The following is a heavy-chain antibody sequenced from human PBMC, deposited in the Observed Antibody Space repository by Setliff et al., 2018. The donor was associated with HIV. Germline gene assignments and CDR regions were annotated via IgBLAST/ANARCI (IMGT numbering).Heavy chain of an antibody. D-gene: IGHD5-18*01. V-gene: IGHV4-59*01. J-gene: IGHJ4*02. CDR3: ARSPGVDTNMAFDY. CDR2: IYYSGSA. Sequence: SETLSLTCTVSGGSISSYFWSWIRLPPGKGLEWIGYIYYSGSADYNRSLKSRVTISVDTSKSQVSLQLSSVTAADTAVYYCARSPGVDTNMAFDYWGLGTLVTVS. CDR1: GGSISSYF.